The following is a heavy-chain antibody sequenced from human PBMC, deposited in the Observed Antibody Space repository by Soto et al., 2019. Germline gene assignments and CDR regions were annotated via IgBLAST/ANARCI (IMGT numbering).Heavy chain of an antibody. D-gene: IGHD2-21*01. CDR3: ARVMGEPPPLGAFDI. V-gene: IGHV4-30-4*08. CDR1: GGSISSGGYY. J-gene: IGHJ3*02. CDR2: IYYSGST. Sequence: NPSETLSLTCTVSGGSISSGGYYWSWISQHPGKGLEWIGYIYYSGSTYYNPSLKSRVTISVDTSKNQFSLKLSSVTAADTAVYYCARVMGEPPPLGAFDIWGQGTMVTVSS.